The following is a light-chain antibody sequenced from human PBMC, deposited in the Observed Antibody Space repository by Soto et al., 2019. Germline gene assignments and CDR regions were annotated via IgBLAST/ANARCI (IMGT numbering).Light chain of an antibody. CDR2: AND. J-gene: IGLJ1*01. Sequence: QLVLTQPPSVSGAPGQRVTISCTGSSSNIGAGYGVHWYQQVPGTAPKLLIYANDNRPSGVPDRFSGSRSGASAALAITGLQPGDEADYYCQSFDGNLSGYVFGTGTKVTVL. CDR3: QSFDGNLSGYV. V-gene: IGLV1-40*01. CDR1: SSNIGAGYG.